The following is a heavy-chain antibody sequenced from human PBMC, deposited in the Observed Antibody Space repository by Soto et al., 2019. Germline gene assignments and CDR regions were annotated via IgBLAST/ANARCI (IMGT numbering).Heavy chain of an antibody. CDR1: GLTFSSYA. J-gene: IGHJ4*02. CDR3: AKDLAPKIHNVDY. CDR2: ISGSGGTT. D-gene: IGHD1-1*01. Sequence: GFLSISTAPPGLTFSSYAMSWLRQAPGKGLEWVSAISGSGGTTYYADSGKGRFTISRDNSKNTLYLQMNSLRAEDTAVYYWAKDLAPKIHNVDYWGQGTLVTVSS. V-gene: IGHV3-23*01.